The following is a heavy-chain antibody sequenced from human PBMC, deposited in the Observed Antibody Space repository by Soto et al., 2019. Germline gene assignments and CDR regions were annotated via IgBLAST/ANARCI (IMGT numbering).Heavy chain of an antibody. CDR3: AKGGRQWLVTSDFNY. CDR1: GFTFSDNA. J-gene: IGHJ4*02. V-gene: IGHV3-30*18. D-gene: IGHD6-19*01. CDR2: VSHDGRNT. Sequence: VQLVESGEGVVQPGGSRRLSCAASGFTFSDNAMHWVRQAPGKGLEWVAVVSHDGRNTHYADSVKGRFTISRESSKNTVSLEMTSRRAEDTAVYYCAKGGRQWLVTSDFNYWGQGALVTVSS.